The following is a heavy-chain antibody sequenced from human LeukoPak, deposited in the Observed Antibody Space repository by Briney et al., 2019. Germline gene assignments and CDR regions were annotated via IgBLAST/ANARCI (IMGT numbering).Heavy chain of an antibody. J-gene: IGHJ3*02. CDR3: AREVYSGSYYWDAFDI. CDR1: GYTFTSYG. D-gene: IGHD1-26*01. CDR2: ISAYNGNT. V-gene: IGHV1-18*01. Sequence: ASVKASCKASGYTFTSYGISWVRQAPGQGLEWMGWISAYNGNTNYAQKLQGRVTMTTDTSTSTAYMELRSLRSDDTAVYYCAREVYSGSYYWDAFDIWGQGTMVTVSS.